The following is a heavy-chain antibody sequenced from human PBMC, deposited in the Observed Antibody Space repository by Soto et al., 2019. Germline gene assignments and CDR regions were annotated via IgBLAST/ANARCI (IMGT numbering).Heavy chain of an antibody. Sequence: EVQLVESGGGLVQPGGSLRLSCAASGFNFRRYWMSWVRQAPGKGLEWVANIKEDGSEQYYVDSVKGRFTIFRDNAKNSLSLQMNSLRADDTAIYYCARDPTASLGYSLHFDYWGQGTVVIVSS. D-gene: IGHD2-15*01. CDR2: IKEDGSEQ. CDR3: ARDPTASLGYSLHFDY. V-gene: IGHV3-7*01. CDR1: GFNFRRYW. J-gene: IGHJ4*02.